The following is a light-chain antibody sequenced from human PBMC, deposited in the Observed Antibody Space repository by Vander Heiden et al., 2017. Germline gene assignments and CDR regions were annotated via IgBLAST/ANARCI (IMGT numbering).Light chain of an antibody. J-gene: IGKJ4*01. V-gene: IGKV1-39*01. CDR1: QSISSY. CDR3: QQSYSTPLT. CDR2: AAS. Sequence: DIQMTKSLSSLSASVGDRVTITCRASQSISSYLNWYQQKPGKAPKLLIYAASSLQSGVPSRFSGSGSGTDFTLTISSLQPEDFATCYCQQSYSTPLTFGGGTKVEIK.